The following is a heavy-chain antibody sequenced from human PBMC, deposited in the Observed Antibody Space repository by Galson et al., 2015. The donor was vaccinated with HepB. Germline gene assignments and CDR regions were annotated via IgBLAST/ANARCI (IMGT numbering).Heavy chain of an antibody. V-gene: IGHV3-21*01. CDR3: ARGGRVTTGTETDY. CDR1: GFTFSSYS. Sequence: LRLSCAASGFTFSSYSMNWVRQAPGKGLEWVSSISSSSSYIYYADSVKGRFTISRDNAKNSLYLQMNSLRAEDTAVYYCARGGRVTTGTETDYWGQGTLVTVSS. D-gene: IGHD4-17*01. CDR2: ISSSSSYI. J-gene: IGHJ4*02.